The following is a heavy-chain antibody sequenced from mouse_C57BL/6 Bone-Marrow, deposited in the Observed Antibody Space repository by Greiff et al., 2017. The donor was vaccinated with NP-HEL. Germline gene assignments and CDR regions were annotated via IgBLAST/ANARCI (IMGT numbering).Heavy chain of an antibody. V-gene: IGHV1-82*01. CDR3: VCYDYDDWYFDV. D-gene: IGHD2-4*01. J-gene: IGHJ1*03. CDR2: IYPGDGDT. CDR1: GYAFSSSW. Sequence: QVQLQQSGPELVKPGASVKISCKASGYAFSSSWMNWVKQRPGKGLEWIGRIYPGDGDTNYNGKFKGKATLTADKSSSTAYMQLSSLTSEDSAVYFCVCYDYDDWYFDVWGTGTTVTVSS.